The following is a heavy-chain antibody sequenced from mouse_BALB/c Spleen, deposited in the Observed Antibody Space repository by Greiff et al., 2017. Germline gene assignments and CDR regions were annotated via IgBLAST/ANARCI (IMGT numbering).Heavy chain of an antibody. CDR1: GYSFTGYY. CDR2: ISPYNGAT. J-gene: IGHJ2*01. Sequence: EVQLQQSGPELVKPGASVKISCKASGYSFTGYYMHWVKQSHVKSLEWIGRISPYNGATSYNQNFKDKASLTVDKSSSTAYMELHSLTSEDSAVYYCASWGYGYDEYYFDYWGQGTTLTVSS. V-gene: IGHV1-31*01. CDR3: ASWGYGYDEYYFDY. D-gene: IGHD2-2*01.